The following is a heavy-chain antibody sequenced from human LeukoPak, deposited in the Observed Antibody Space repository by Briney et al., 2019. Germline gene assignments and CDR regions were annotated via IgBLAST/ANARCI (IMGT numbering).Heavy chain of an antibody. CDR3: ARERGYYDFWSGYQGHMDV. D-gene: IGHD3-3*01. CDR2: IYYSGST. Sequence: PSETLSLTCTVSGGSISSYYWSWIRQPPGKGLEWIGYIYYSGSTNYNPSLKSRVTISVDTSKNQFSLKLSSVTAADTAVYYCARERGYYDFWSGYQGHMDVWGKGTTVTVSS. V-gene: IGHV4-59*01. J-gene: IGHJ6*03. CDR1: GGSISSYY.